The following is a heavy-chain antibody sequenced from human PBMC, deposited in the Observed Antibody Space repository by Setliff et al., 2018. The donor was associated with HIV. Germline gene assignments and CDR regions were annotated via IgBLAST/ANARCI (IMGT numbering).Heavy chain of an antibody. D-gene: IGHD1-20*01. J-gene: IGHJ4*02. CDR1: DDTFTRFG. Sequence: ASVKVSCKASDDTFTRFGISWVRQAPGQGLEWVGAIFPRIGTTNHAQKFQGRVTITADKSISTVYMKMTSLRSEDTAVYYCARSQITYRNFDHWGQGTLVTVSS. V-gene: IGHV1-69*06. CDR3: ARSQITYRNFDH. CDR2: IFPRIGTT.